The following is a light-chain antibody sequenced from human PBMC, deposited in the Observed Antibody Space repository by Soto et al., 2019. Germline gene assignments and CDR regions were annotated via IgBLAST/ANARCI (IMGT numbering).Light chain of an antibody. V-gene: IGKV3-15*01. CDR2: GAS. CDR3: QQYNNWPLA. CDR1: QSVSTK. Sequence: IVMTQSPATLSVSPGERATLSCRASQSVSTKLGWYQQKPGQAPRLLIYGASTRATGIPARFSGSGSGTEFTLTISSLQSEDFAVYYCQQYNNWPLAFGGGTKVEIK. J-gene: IGKJ4*01.